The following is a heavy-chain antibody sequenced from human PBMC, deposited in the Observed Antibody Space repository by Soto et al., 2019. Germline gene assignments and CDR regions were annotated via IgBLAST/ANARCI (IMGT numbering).Heavy chain of an antibody. CDR2: MNPNSGNT. V-gene: IGHV1-8*01. Sequence: ASVKVSCKASGYTFTSYDINWVRQATGQGLEWMGWMNPNSGNTGYAQKFQGRVTMTRNTSISTAYMELSSLRSEDTAVYYCARDAHPANIVATTHYYYYYGMDVWGQGTTVTVS. J-gene: IGHJ6*02. D-gene: IGHD5-12*01. CDR3: ARDAHPANIVATTHYYYYYGMDV. CDR1: GYTFTSYD.